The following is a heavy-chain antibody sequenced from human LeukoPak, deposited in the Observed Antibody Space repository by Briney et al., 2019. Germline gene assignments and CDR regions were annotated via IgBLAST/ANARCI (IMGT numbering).Heavy chain of an antibody. CDR3: ARLKVGTTQPDQ. Sequence: PSETLSLTCDVSDGSISSSDYYWVWIRQSQGKGLDGIGSRYYTGFIYYTPSVKSRVTISVDTSKNQFSLKMTSVTAADTAVYYCARLKVGTTQPDQWGQGTLVTVSS. V-gene: IGHV4-39*01. CDR1: DGSISSSDYY. CDR2: RYYTGFI. D-gene: IGHD1-26*01. J-gene: IGHJ5*02.